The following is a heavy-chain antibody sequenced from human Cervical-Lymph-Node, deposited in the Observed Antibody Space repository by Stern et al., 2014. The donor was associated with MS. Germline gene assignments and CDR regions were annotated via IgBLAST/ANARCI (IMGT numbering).Heavy chain of an antibody. CDR2: IWYDGSNK. Sequence: VKLVESGGGVVQPGRSLRLSCAAAGFTFSSYGMHWVRQAPGKGLEWVAVIWYDGSNKYYADSVKGRFTISRDNSKNTLYLQMNSLRAEDTAVYYCARDPGDSSGYWVDYWGQGTLVTVSS. J-gene: IGHJ4*02. CDR1: GFTFSSYG. V-gene: IGHV3-33*01. D-gene: IGHD3-22*01. CDR3: ARDPGDSSGYWVDY.